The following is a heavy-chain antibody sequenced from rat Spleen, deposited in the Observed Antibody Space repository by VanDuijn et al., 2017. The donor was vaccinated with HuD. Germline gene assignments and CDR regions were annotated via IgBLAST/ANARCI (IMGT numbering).Heavy chain of an antibody. V-gene: IGHV5-25*01. CDR1: GFTFSNYY. D-gene: IGHD1-4*01. CDR2: ISTGGGNT. J-gene: IGHJ1*01. Sequence: EVQLVESGGGLVQPGRSMKLSCAASGFTFSNYYMAWVRQAPTKGLEWVASISTGGGNTYYRDSVKGRFTISRDNAKSTLYLQMDSLRSEDTATYYCARQGYNLYWYFDFWGPGTMVTVSS. CDR3: ARQGYNLYWYFDF.